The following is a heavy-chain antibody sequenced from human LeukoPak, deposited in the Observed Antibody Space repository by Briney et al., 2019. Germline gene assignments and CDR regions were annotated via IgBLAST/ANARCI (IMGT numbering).Heavy chain of an antibody. D-gene: IGHD6-6*01. J-gene: IGHJ4*02. CDR3: ARGIAATRGF. CDR1: GYTFTDYY. V-gene: IGHV1-2*02. Sequence: ASVKVSCKASGYTFTDYYMHWVRQATGQGLEWMGWINPNNGGTSYAQKFQGRVTMTRDTSISTAYMELSRLKSDDTAVYYCARGIAATRGFWGQGTLVTVSS. CDR2: INPNNGGT.